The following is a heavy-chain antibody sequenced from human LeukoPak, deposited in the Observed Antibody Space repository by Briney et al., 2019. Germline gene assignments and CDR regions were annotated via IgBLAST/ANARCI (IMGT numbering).Heavy chain of an antibody. CDR3: ARDKDRTSAGRCYLPDD. Sequence: GGSLRLSFAASGFTFSNYNMNWVRQAPGKGLEWVSSISASSSYINYADSVTGRFTISRDNAKNSVYLQMNSLRAEDTAVYYCARDKDRTSAGRCYLPDDWGQGTLATVSS. CDR2: ISASSSYI. CDR1: GFTFSNYN. D-gene: IGHD2-15*01. J-gene: IGHJ4*02. V-gene: IGHV3-21*01.